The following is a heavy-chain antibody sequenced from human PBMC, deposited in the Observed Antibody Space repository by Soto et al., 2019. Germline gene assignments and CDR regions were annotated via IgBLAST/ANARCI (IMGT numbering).Heavy chain of an antibody. Sequence: EVQLVESGGGLVQPGGSLKLSCAASGFTVSGSAVHWVRQASGKGLEWVGRIRSKTNSYATAYAASVKGRFTISRDDSKGTAYLQMTSLKAEDTPVYYCPSHLGELSFPSAFDIWGQGTMVTVSS. D-gene: IGHD3-16*02. V-gene: IGHV3-73*01. CDR1: GFTVSGSA. CDR3: PSHLGELSFPSAFDI. CDR2: IRSKTNSYAT. J-gene: IGHJ3*02.